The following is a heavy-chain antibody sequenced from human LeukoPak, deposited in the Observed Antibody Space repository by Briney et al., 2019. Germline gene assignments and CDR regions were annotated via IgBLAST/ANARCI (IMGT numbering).Heavy chain of an antibody. V-gene: IGHV1-69*04. CDR2: IIPILGIA. J-gene: IGHJ4*02. Sequence: GASVKVSCKASGGTFSSYTISWVRQAPGQGLEWMGRIIPILGIANYAQKFQGRVTITADKSTSTAYMELSSLRSEDTAVYYCARDREVTGTTVGLDYWGQGTLVTVFS. CDR3: ARDREVTGTTVGLDY. CDR1: GGTFSSYT. D-gene: IGHD1-20*01.